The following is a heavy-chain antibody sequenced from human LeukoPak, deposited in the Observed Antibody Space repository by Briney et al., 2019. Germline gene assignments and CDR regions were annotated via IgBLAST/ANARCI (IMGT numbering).Heavy chain of an antibody. J-gene: IGHJ4*02. V-gene: IGHV3-23*01. CDR2: ITNSGGST. D-gene: IGHD4-17*01. Sequence: GGSLSLSCAASGFTFSSYAMSWVRQAPGKGLEWVSTITNSGGSTFYAGSVKGRFTISRDNSKNTLFLQMNSLRAEDTAVYHCAKHDYGDFTPSPYPIWGQGTLVTVSS. CDR1: GFTFSSYA. CDR3: AKHDYGDFTPSPYPI.